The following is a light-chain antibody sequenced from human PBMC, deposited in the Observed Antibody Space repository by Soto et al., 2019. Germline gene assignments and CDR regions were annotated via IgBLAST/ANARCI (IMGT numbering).Light chain of an antibody. Sequence: DIQMTQSPSSLSASVGDRVTITCQASQDITRNLKWYQQKAGKAPKLLIYDASDLEPGVPSRFSGGGSGTDFTFTITSLEPEDIATYYCQQYDILPFTFGQGTRLEIK. V-gene: IGKV1-33*01. CDR2: DAS. CDR1: QDITRN. CDR3: QQYDILPFT. J-gene: IGKJ5*01.